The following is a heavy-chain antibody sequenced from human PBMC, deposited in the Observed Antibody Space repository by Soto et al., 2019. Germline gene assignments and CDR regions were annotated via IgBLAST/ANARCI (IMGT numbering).Heavy chain of an antibody. V-gene: IGHV1-3*05. D-gene: IGHD3-3*01. Sequence: QVQLVQSGAEEKKPGASVKVSCKASGYTFTSYAMHWVRQAPGQRLEWMGWINAGNGNTKYSQKFQGRVTITRDTSASTAYMELSSLRSEDTAVYYCARRMIVGGYYVDWGQGTLVTVSS. CDR2: INAGNGNT. CDR3: ARRMIVGGYYVD. J-gene: IGHJ4*02. CDR1: GYTFTSYA.